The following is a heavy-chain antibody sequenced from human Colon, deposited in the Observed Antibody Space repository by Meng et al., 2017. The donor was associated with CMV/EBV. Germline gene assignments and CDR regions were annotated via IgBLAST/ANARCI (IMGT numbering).Heavy chain of an antibody. J-gene: IGHJ4*02. CDR1: GFTFSSSV. CDR2: ISTRSSYI. V-gene: IGHV3-21*01. Sequence: GESLKISCAASGFTFSSSVMSWVRQAPGKGLEWVASISTRSSYIYYADSVKGRFTISRDNAKNLLYLQMNTLGAEDTAVYYCARDWGPTNWFADYWGQGTLVTVSS. CDR3: ARDWGPTNWFADY. D-gene: IGHD3-10*01.